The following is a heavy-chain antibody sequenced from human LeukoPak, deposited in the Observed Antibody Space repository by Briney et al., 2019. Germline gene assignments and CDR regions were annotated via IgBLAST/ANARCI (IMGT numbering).Heavy chain of an antibody. D-gene: IGHD3-3*01. Sequence: SETLSLTCAVSGGSISSSYWTWIRQPPGTGMEWIGNVYYSGDTNYNPSLTGRVTISVDTSRRQFSLKLISVTAADTAVYYCATSPIFGVVDNWGQGSLVTVSS. V-gene: IGHV4-59*08. CDR1: GGSISSSY. CDR2: VYYSGDT. CDR3: ATSPIFGVVDN. J-gene: IGHJ1*01.